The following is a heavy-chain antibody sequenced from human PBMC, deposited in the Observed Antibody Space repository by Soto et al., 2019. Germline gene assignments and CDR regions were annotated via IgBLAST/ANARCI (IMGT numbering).Heavy chain of an antibody. CDR1: GYIFINYA. D-gene: IGHD3-10*01. Sequence: ASGKVSCKASGYIFINYAIHWVRQAPGQRLEWMGWINAGKGDTIYSQKFQDRITINRDTPRNQFSLKLSSVTAADTAVYFCARRVATSVHDGFNNWFAPWGQGMLVNVSS. CDR2: INAGKGDT. CDR3: ARRVATSVHDGFNNWFAP. V-gene: IGHV1-3*01. J-gene: IGHJ5*02.